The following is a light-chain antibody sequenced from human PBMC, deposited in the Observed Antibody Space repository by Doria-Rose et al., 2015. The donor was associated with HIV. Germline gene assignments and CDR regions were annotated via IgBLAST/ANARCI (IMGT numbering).Light chain of an antibody. V-gene: IGKV1-5*03. J-gene: IGKJ2*02. CDR2: KAS. CDR3: QQYNSYSPWT. CDR1: QSITRW. Sequence: TQSPSTLFASVGDSVTITCRASQSITRWLAWYQQKPGKAPKLLIYKASLLESRVPSRFSGSGSGTEFTLTISSLQPDDFATYYCQQYNSYSPWTFGPGTKLEIK.